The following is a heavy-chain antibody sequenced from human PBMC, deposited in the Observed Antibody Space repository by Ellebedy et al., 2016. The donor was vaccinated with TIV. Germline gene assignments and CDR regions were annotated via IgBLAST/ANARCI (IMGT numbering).Heavy chain of an antibody. J-gene: IGHJ6*02. V-gene: IGHV4-39*01. CDR3: ARLAYSSSSREYYYGMDV. CDR1: GGSISSSSYY. D-gene: IGHD6-6*01. CDR2: IYYSGRT. Sequence: SETLSLTXTVPGGSISSSSYYWGWIRQPPGKGLEWTGSIYYSGRTYYNPSLKSRVIISVDTSTNQFSLRLSSVTAAETAVYYCARLAYSSSSREYYYGMDVWGQGTTVTVSS.